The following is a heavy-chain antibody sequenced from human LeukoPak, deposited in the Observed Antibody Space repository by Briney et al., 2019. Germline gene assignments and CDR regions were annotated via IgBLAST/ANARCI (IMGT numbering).Heavy chain of an antibody. CDR2: ISGSGGST. D-gene: IGHD2-2*01. J-gene: IGHJ4*02. CDR1: GFTFSSYA. Sequence: GGSLRLSCAASGFTFSSYAMSWVRQAPGKGLEWVSAISGSGGSTYYADSVKGRFTISRDNSKNTLYLQMNSLRAEDTAVYYCAKDSPAHCSSTSCYDFDYWGQGTLVTVSS. CDR3: AKDSPAHCSSTSCYDFDY. V-gene: IGHV3-23*01.